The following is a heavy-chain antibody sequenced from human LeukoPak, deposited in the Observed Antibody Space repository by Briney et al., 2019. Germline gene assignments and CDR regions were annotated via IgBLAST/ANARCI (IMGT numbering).Heavy chain of an antibody. Sequence: GGSLRLSCVSSGFTFSRYWMSWVRQAPGKGLEWVANIKQDGSEKYYVDSVKDRFTISRDNANNSLYLQMNSLRAEDTAVYYCARGHWLDSFDYWGQGTLVTVSS. CDR1: GFTFSRYW. J-gene: IGHJ4*02. V-gene: IGHV3-7*01. D-gene: IGHD6-19*01. CDR2: IKQDGSEK. CDR3: ARGHWLDSFDY.